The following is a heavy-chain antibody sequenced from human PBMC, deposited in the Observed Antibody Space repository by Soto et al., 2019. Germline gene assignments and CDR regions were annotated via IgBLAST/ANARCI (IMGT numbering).Heavy chain of an antibody. Sequence: QVQLVQSGAEVKKPGASVKVSCKASGYTFTSYGISWVRQAPGQGLEWMGWISAYNGNTNYAQKLQGRVTMTTDTSTSTAYMELRSLRSDDTAVYYCARDCGGVVVPVPFCLRDIWGQGTMVTVSS. CDR1: GYTFTSYG. J-gene: IGHJ3*02. D-gene: IGHD2-2*01. V-gene: IGHV1-18*01. CDR2: ISAYNGNT. CDR3: ARDCGGVVVPVPFCLRDI.